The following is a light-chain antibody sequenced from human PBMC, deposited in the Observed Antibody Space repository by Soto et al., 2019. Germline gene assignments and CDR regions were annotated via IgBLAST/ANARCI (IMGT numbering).Light chain of an antibody. CDR3: QQYNNWPRT. CDR1: QSVSSSY. Sequence: EIVLTQSPGTLSFSPGERATLSCRASQSVSSSYLAWYQQKPGQAPRLLIYGASTRATGIPARFSGSGSGTEFTLTISSLQSEDFAVYYCQQYNNWPRTFGQGTKVDI. V-gene: IGKV3-15*01. J-gene: IGKJ1*01. CDR2: GAS.